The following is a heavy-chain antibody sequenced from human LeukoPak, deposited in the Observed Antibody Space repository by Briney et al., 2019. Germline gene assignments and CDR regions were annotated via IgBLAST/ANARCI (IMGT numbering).Heavy chain of an antibody. CDR1: GGSISTYY. Sequence: PLETLSLTCTVSGGSISTYYWSWIRQPAGKGLEWIGRIYPRGSTNYNPSLKSRVTMSVDTSKNQFSLKLTSVTAADTAVYYCARGRYCSADICSGGDAFDIWGQGTMVSVSS. D-gene: IGHD2-15*01. V-gene: IGHV4-4*07. CDR3: ARGRYCSADICSGGDAFDI. J-gene: IGHJ3*02. CDR2: IYPRGST.